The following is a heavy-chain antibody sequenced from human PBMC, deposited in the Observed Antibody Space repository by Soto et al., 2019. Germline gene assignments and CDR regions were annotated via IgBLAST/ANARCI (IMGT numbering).Heavy chain of an antibody. CDR3: ARDRDGSYPAAFDI. V-gene: IGHV4-59*01. J-gene: IGHJ3*02. CDR2: IYYSGRT. CDR1: GGSISSYY. D-gene: IGHD1-26*01. Sequence: PQTLPLTCTFFGGSISSYYWSSIRQPPRKGLERIGYIYYSGRTNYNPSLESRVTISVDTSKNQFSLKLSSVTAADTAVYYCARDRDGSYPAAFDIWGQGTMVTVSS.